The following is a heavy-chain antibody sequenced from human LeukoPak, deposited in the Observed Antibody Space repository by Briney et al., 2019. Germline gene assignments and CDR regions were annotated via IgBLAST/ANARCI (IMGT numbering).Heavy chain of an antibody. J-gene: IGHJ6*02. Sequence: TSVKVSCKVSGYTLTELSMHWVRQAPGKGLEWMGGFDPEDGETIYAQKFQGRVTMTEDTSTDTAYMELSSLRSEDTAVYYCATARPYYYGMDVWGQGTTVTVSS. V-gene: IGHV1-24*01. CDR1: GYTLTELS. CDR3: ATARPYYYGMDV. CDR2: FDPEDGET. D-gene: IGHD6-6*01.